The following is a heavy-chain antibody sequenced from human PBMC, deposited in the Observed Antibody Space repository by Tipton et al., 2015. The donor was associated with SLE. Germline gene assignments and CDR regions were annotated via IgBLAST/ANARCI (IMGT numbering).Heavy chain of an antibody. J-gene: IGHJ6*03. CDR1: GGSINNYY. D-gene: IGHD3-9*01. CDR3: ARVDDIDYYYYFMDV. Sequence: TLSLTCTVSGGSINNYYWSWIRQTPGKGLEWIGNVYYSGSTSYNPSLKSRVIISVDTSKNHFSLRLSSVTAADTAVYYCARVDDIDYYYYFMDVWGKGTTVTVSS. V-gene: IGHV4-59*01. CDR2: VYYSGST.